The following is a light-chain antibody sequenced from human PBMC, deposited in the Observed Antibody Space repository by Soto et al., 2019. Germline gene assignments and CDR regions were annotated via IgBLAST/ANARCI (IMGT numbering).Light chain of an antibody. J-gene: IGKJ5*01. V-gene: IGKV3-20*01. CDR1: QSLITSY. CDR3: QQYGTSPT. CDR2: GAS. Sequence: EMMLTQSPVTLSLFPGESATLSCRASQSLITSYLAWYQQKPGQAPRLPIYGASSRATGIPDRFSGSGSGTDFTLTISRLAPEDVAVYSCQQYGTSPTFGQGTRLEIK.